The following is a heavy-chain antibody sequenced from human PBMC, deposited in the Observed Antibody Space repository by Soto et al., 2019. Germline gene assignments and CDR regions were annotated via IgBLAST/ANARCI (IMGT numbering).Heavy chain of an antibody. J-gene: IGHJ6*02. Sequence: PASCMRLCCASSGGTLIIYDLHWVSQGTGTGLEWVAVISYDGSNKYYADSVKGRFTISRDNSKNTLYLQMNSLRAEDTAVYYCARDGGHITIFGVAKGMDVWGQGTTVTVSS. CDR1: GGTLIIYD. D-gene: IGHD3-3*01. CDR3: ARDGGHITIFGVAKGMDV. V-gene: IGHV3-30-3*01. CDR2: ISYDGSNK.